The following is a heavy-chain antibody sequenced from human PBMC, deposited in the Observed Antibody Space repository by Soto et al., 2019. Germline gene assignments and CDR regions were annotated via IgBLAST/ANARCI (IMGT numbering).Heavy chain of an antibody. CDR3: ARSSTFGEYFY. Sequence: SETLSLTCAVYGGSFSGYYWSWIRQPPGKGLEWIGEINHSGSTNYNPSLKSRVTISVDTSKNQFSLKLSSVTAADTAVYYCARSSTFGEYFYWGQGTLITVSS. J-gene: IGHJ4*02. CDR1: GGSFSGYY. V-gene: IGHV4-34*01. CDR2: INHSGST. D-gene: IGHD3-10*01.